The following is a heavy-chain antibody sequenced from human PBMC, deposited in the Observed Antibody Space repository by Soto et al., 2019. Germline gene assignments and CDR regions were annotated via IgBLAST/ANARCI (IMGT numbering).Heavy chain of an antibody. J-gene: IGHJ4*02. CDR2: ISSNGGST. Sequence: GGSLSLSSSASGFPFSSYAMHWVRQAPGKGLEYVSAISSNGGSTYYADSVKGRFTISRDNSKNTLYLQMSSLRAEDTAVYYCVKLSYSLPLLWGQGTLVTVSS. CDR1: GFPFSSYA. CDR3: VKLSYSLPLL. D-gene: IGHD2-15*01. V-gene: IGHV3-64D*08.